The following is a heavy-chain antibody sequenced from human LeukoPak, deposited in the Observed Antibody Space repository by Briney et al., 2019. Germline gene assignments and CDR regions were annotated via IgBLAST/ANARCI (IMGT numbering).Heavy chain of an antibody. V-gene: IGHV3-48*01. CDR2: ISTSTTTI. Sequence: PGGSLRLSCEASGFTFSSYSMNWVRQAPGKGLEWISYISTSTTTIYYANSVKGRFTISRDNAKESLYLQMNSLRVEDTGVYYCASWGEGALDNWSQGTLVTVSS. CDR3: ASWGEGALDN. CDR1: GFTFSSYS. D-gene: IGHD1-26*01. J-gene: IGHJ4*02.